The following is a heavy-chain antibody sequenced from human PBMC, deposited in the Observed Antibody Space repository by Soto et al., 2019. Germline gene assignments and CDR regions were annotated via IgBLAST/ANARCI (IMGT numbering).Heavy chain of an antibody. CDR2: IWYDGSNK. D-gene: IGHD1-20*01. J-gene: IGHJ4*02. CDR1: GFTFSSYG. Sequence: QVQLVESGGGVVQPGRSLRLSCAASGFTFSSYGMHWVRQAPGKGLEWVAVIWYDGSNKYYADSVKGRFTISRDNSKNTLYLQMNSLRAEDTAVYYCARSGITGTGDDYWGQGTLVTVSS. CDR3: ARSGITGTGDDY. V-gene: IGHV3-33*01.